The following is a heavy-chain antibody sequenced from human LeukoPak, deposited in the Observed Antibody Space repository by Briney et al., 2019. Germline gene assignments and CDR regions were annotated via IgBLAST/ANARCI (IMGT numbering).Heavy chain of an antibody. CDR3: ARESLGPPYYFDY. V-gene: IGHV4-61*02. CDR2: FYTSGST. J-gene: IGHJ4*02. Sequence: PSETLSFTGNVCGASISGGTEYWRWIRQPPGKGLEWIGRFYTSGSTKYNPSLKSRATISIDTSKNQFSLKLTSVTAADTAVYYCARESLGPPYYFDYWGQGTLVTVSS. D-gene: IGHD1-26*01. CDR1: GASISGGTEY.